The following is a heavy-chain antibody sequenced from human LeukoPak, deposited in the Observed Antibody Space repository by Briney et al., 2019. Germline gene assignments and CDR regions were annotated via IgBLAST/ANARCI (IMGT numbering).Heavy chain of an antibody. Sequence: GASVKVSCKASGYTFTGYFMHWVRQAPGQGLEWMGWINPNSGGTNYAQKFQGRVTMTRDTSISTAYMELSSLRSEDTAVYYCARGSDIVVVPAAITKGHFDYWGQGTLVTVSS. V-gene: IGHV1-2*02. CDR1: GYTFTGYF. J-gene: IGHJ4*02. D-gene: IGHD2-2*02. CDR3: ARGSDIVVVPAAITKGHFDY. CDR2: INPNSGGT.